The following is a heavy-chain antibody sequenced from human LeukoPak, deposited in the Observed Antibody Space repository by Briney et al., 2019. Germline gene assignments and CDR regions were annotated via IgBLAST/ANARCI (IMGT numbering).Heavy chain of an antibody. CDR2: IWYDGSNK. D-gene: IGHD2-15*01. Sequence: QPGGSLRLSCAASGFTFSSYGMHWVRQAPGKGLEWVAVIWYDGSNKYYADSVKGRFTISRDNSKNTLYLQMNSLRAEDTAVYYCARDHYSHSRFNGSFDYWGQGTLVTVSS. CDR3: ARDHYSHSRFNGSFDY. J-gene: IGHJ4*02. V-gene: IGHV3-33*08. CDR1: GFTFSSYG.